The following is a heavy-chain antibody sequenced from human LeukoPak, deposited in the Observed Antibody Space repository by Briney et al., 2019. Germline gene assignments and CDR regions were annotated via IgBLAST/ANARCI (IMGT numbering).Heavy chain of an antibody. D-gene: IGHD3-22*01. V-gene: IGHV3-53*01. J-gene: IGHJ6*03. Sequence: GGSLRLSCAASGFTVSSNYMSWVRQAPGRGLEWVSVIDSGGSTYYADSVKGRFTISRDNSKSTLYLQMNSLRAEDTAVYYCARGRDLYDSSGYYSETTTYYYYYYMDVWGKGTTVTVSS. CDR2: IDSGGST. CDR3: ARGRDLYDSSGYYSETTTYYYYYYMDV. CDR1: GFTVSSNY.